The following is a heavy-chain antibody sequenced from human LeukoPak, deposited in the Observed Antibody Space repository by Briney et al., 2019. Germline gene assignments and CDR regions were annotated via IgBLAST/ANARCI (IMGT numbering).Heavy chain of an antibody. CDR2: ISAYNGNT. J-gene: IGHJ4*02. D-gene: IGHD3-10*01. CDR1: GYTFTSYG. Sequence: ASVKVSCKASGYTFTSYGISWVRQAPGQGLEWMGWISAYNGNTNNAQKLQGRVTMTTDTSTSTAYMELRSLRSDDTAVYYCARDQGRLTMVRGVDYWGQGTLVTVSS. V-gene: IGHV1-18*01. CDR3: ARDQGRLTMVRGVDY.